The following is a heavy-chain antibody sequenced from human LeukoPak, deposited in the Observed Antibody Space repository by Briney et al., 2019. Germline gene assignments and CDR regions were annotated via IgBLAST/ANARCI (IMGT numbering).Heavy chain of an antibody. Sequence: GGSLRLSCAASGFTFSSYSMNWVCQAPGKGLEWVSYISSSSSTIYYADSVKGRFTISRDNAKNSLYLQMNSLRAEDTAVYYCASHTGVAAPFRPFDIWGQGTMVTVSS. D-gene: IGHD2-15*01. CDR2: ISSSSSTI. V-gene: IGHV3-48*04. J-gene: IGHJ3*02. CDR1: GFTFSSYS. CDR3: ASHTGVAAPFRPFDI.